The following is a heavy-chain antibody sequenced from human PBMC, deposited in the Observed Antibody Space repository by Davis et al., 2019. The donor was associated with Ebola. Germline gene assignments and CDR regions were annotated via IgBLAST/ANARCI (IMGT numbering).Heavy chain of an antibody. CDR1: GFTFSSYS. CDR2: ISSSSGTI. V-gene: IGHV3-48*02. D-gene: IGHD6-6*01. Sequence: GGSLRLSCAASGFTFSSYSMTWVRQAPGKGLQWVSYISSSSGTIYYADSVKGRFTISRDNAKNSLYLQMNSLRDDDTAVYYCARGSSSDSYYYYGMDVWGKGTTVTVSS. J-gene: IGHJ6*04. CDR3: ARGSSSDSYYYYGMDV.